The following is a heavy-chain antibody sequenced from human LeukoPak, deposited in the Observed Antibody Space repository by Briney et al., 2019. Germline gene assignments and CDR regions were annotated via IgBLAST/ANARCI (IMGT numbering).Heavy chain of an antibody. CDR2: TYYRSKWYN. J-gene: IGHJ4*02. CDR3: ARDRGSSGWPRNFDY. Sequence: PSQTLSLTCAISGDSVSSNSVSWNWIRQSPSRGLEWLGRTYYRSKWYNDYAVSVKSRITINPDTSKNQFSLQLNSVTPEDTAVYYCARDRGSSGWPRNFDYWGQGTLVTVSS. D-gene: IGHD6-19*01. V-gene: IGHV6-1*01. CDR1: GDSVSSNSVS.